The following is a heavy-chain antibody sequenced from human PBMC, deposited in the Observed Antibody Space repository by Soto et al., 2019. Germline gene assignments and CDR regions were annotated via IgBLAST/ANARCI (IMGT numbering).Heavy chain of an antibody. V-gene: IGHV3-21*01. CDR2: ISSSRSDI. J-gene: IGHJ6*02. CDR3: AKEVEGAYDFWSGYYKNYYYYGMDV. Sequence: GGSLRLSCAASGLTFSSYSMNWVRQAPGTGLEWVSSISSSRSDIYYADSVKGRFTISRDNANNSLYLQMKSLRAEDTAVYYCAKEVEGAYDFWSGYYKNYYYYGMDVWGQGTTVTVSS. D-gene: IGHD3-3*01. CDR1: GLTFSSYS.